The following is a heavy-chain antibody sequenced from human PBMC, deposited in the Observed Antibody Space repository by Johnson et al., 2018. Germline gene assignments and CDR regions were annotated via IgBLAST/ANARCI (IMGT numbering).Heavy chain of an antibody. J-gene: IGHJ6*02. CDR3: AADPPYSQWGYYHYGRDV. Sequence: QLVESGPEVKKPGTSVKVSCKASGFTFTTSGVQWVRQARGQRLEWIGWIVVGSGNTNYAQKFQERVTDTRDMSTSTAYMELTNLGSEDTAVDYGAADPPYSQWGYYHYGRDVWGQGTTVTVSS. CDR2: IVVGSGNT. V-gene: IGHV1-58*01. D-gene: IGHD2-21*01. CDR1: GFTFTTSG.